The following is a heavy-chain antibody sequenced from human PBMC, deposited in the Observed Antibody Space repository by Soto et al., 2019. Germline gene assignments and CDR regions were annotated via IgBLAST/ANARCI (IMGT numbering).Heavy chain of an antibody. CDR2: IYSGGST. J-gene: IGHJ4*02. Sequence: GGSLRLSCAASGFTVSSNYMSWVRQAPGKGLEWVSVIYSGGSTYYADSVKGRFTISRDNSKNTLYLQMNSLRAEDTAVYYCARDPYSSSWYTYWGQGTLVTVSS. CDR3: ARDPYSSSWYTY. V-gene: IGHV3-53*01. CDR1: GFTVSSNY. D-gene: IGHD6-13*01.